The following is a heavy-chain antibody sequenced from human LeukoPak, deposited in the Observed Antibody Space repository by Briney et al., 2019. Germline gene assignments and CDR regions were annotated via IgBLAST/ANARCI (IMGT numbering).Heavy chain of an antibody. D-gene: IGHD3-3*01. V-gene: IGHV4-34*01. CDR2: INHSGST. CDR3: ARGRYDFWSGYYTGRRGFDP. Sequence: SETLSLTCTVSGGSISSYYWSWIRQPPGKGLEWIGEINHSGSTNYNPSLKSRVTISVDTSKNQFSLKLSSVTAADTAVYYCARGRYDFWSGYYTGRRGFDPWGQGTLVTVSS. J-gene: IGHJ5*02. CDR1: GGSISSYY.